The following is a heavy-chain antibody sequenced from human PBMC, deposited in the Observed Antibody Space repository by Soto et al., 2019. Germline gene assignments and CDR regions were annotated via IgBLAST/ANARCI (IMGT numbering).Heavy chain of an antibody. D-gene: IGHD2-8*02. CDR3: ARDKITGLLDY. J-gene: IGHJ4*02. CDR2: INHSGST. CDR1: GGSFSGYY. V-gene: IGHV4-34*01. Sequence: SETLSLTCAVYGGSFSGYYWTWIRQPPGTGLEWIGEINHSGSTNYNPSLKSRVTISVDTSKNQFSLKLTSVTAADTAVYYCARDKITGLLDYWGQGTVVTVSS.